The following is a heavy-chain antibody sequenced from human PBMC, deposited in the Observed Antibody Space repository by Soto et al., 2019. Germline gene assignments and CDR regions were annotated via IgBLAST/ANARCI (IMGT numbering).Heavy chain of an antibody. CDR1: GGSISSYY. D-gene: IGHD6-25*01. CDR3: ARRLYHYGMDV. CDR2: IYYSGST. V-gene: IGHV4-59*01. Sequence: ATLSLTCTVSGGSISSYYWSWIRQPPGKGLEWIGYIYYSGSTNYNPSLKSRVTISVDTSKNQFSLKLSSVTAADTAVYYCARRLYHYGMDVWGQGTTVTVSS. J-gene: IGHJ6*02.